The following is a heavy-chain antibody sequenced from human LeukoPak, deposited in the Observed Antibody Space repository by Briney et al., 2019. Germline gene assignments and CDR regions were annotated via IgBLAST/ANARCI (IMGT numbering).Heavy chain of an antibody. D-gene: IGHD2-21*01. CDR2: IYPGDSDT. J-gene: IGHJ4*02. CDR1: GYSFTSQW. Sequence: GESLKISCKGSGYSFTSQWIGWVRRMPEKGLEWLGSIYPGDSDTRYSPPFQGQVTISADKSISTAYLQWSSLTASDTAMYYCAIRAYHGHYFDYWGQGTLVTVSS. CDR3: AIRAYHGHYFDY. V-gene: IGHV5-51*01.